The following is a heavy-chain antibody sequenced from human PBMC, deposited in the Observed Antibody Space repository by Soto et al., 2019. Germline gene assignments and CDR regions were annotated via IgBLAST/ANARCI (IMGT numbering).Heavy chain of an antibody. CDR1: GFTFSSYA. Sequence: EVQLLESGGGLVQPGGSLRLSCAASGFTFSSYAMSWVRQAPGKGLEWVSAISGSGGSTYYADSVKGRFTISRDNSKNTLYLQMNSLRAEDTAVYYCARGGPNYDYIWGSYRPIGGGFDYWGQGTLVTVSS. V-gene: IGHV3-23*01. J-gene: IGHJ4*02. CDR2: ISGSGGST. D-gene: IGHD3-16*02. CDR3: ARGGPNYDYIWGSYRPIGGGFDY.